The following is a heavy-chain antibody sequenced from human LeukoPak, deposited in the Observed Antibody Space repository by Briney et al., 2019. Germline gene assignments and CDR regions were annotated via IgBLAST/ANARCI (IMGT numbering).Heavy chain of an antibody. D-gene: IGHD4-17*01. CDR2: INHSGST. CDR1: GGSISSYY. V-gene: IGHV4-34*01. CDR3: ARGDDGDYVFGY. J-gene: IGHJ4*02. Sequence: PSETLSLTCTVSGGSISSYYWSWIRQPPGKGLEWIGEINHSGSTNYNPSLKSRVTISVDTSKNQFSLKLSSVTAADTAVYYCARGDDGDYVFGYWGQGTLVTVSS.